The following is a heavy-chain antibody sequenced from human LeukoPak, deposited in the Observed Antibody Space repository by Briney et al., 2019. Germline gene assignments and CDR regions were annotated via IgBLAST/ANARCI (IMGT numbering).Heavy chain of an antibody. V-gene: IGHV3-23*01. D-gene: IGHD2-15*01. Sequence: GGSLRLSCAASGFTFSSYSMNWVRQAPGKGLEWVSATSSSDAGTYHADSVRGRLTISRDNSKNTLYLQMNSLRAEDAAVYYCARDIRLASFDPWGQGSLVTVSS. CDR2: TSSSDAGT. J-gene: IGHJ5*02. CDR1: GFTFSSYS. CDR3: ARDIRLASFDP.